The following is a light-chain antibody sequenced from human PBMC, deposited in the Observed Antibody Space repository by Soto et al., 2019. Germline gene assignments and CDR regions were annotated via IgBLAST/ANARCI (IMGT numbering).Light chain of an antibody. J-gene: IGKJ4*01. CDR2: GAS. Sequence: EIVLAQSPGTLSLSRGDRATLSCRASQSVSSNYLAWYQEKPGQSPRLLLYGASSRATGIRDRFSGSGSGTAFTLPISSLEPEDFAVYYCRQYGRSLGFAFGGGTKVDIK. V-gene: IGKV3-20*01. CDR3: RQYGRSLGFA. CDR1: QSVSSNY.